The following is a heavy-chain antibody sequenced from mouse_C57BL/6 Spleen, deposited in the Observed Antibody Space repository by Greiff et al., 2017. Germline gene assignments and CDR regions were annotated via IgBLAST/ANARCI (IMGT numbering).Heavy chain of an antibody. J-gene: IGHJ2*01. CDR2: INPNNGGT. CDR3: ARRGYYYGSSGFDY. CDR1: GYTFTDYN. Sequence: EVQLQQSGPELVKPGASVKIPCKASGYTFTDYNMDWVKQSHGKSLEWIGDINPNNGGTIYNQKFKGKATLTVDKSSSTAYMELRSLTSEDTAVYYCARRGYYYGSSGFDYWGPGTTRTVSS. V-gene: IGHV1-18*01. D-gene: IGHD1-1*01.